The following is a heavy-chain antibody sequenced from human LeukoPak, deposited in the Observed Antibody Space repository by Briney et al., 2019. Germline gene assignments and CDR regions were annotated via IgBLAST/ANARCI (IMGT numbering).Heavy chain of an antibody. CDR1: GFTFSSYG. D-gene: IGHD3-3*01. CDR3: ASSLGDFWSGPADD. J-gene: IGHJ4*02. V-gene: IGHV3-30*02. Sequence: GGSLRLSCAASGFTFSSYGMHWVRQAPGKGLEWVAFIRYDGSNKYYADSVKGRFTISRDNSKNTLYLQMNSLRAEDTAVYYCASSLGDFWSGPADDWGQGTLVTVSS. CDR2: IRYDGSNK.